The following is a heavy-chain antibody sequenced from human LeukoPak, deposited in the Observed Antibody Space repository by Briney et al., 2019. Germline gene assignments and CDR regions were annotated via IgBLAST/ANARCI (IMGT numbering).Heavy chain of an antibody. D-gene: IGHD3-22*01. CDR1: GFTFSTYP. Sequence: PGGSLSLSCAASGFTFSTYPIHWVRQAPGKGLEWVAVISHDGSEKYYADSVKGRFTISRDNSKNTLYLQMNSLRVEDTAVYFCASGRDFYYDTSGWWGQGTLVTVSS. V-gene: IGHV3-30-3*01. J-gene: IGHJ4*02. CDR3: ASGRDFYYDTSGW. CDR2: ISHDGSEK.